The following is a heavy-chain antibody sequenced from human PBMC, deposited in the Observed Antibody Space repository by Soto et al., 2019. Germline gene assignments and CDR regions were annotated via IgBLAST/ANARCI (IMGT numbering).Heavy chain of an antibody. Sequence: GGSLRLSCAASGFTFRSYAIHWVRQAPGKGLEWVAVISRDGTNKYYVDSVKGRFTISRDNSKDTVYLQMNSLRDEDSAMFYCARSRSGAVADSFDFWRQGTLVTVSS. CDR1: GFTFRSYA. CDR3: ARSRSGAVADSFDF. D-gene: IGHD3-10*01. CDR2: ISRDGTNK. V-gene: IGHV3-30*04. J-gene: IGHJ4*02.